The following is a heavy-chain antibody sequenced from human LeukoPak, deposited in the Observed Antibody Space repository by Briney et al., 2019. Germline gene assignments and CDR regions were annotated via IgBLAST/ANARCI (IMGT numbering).Heavy chain of an antibody. Sequence: GGSLRLSCAASGFTFSSYSMNWVRQAPGKGLEWVSSISSSSSYIYYADSVKGRFTISRDNAKNSLYLQMNSLRAKDTAVYYCATDYVWGSFDYWGQGTLVTDSS. CDR1: GFTFSSYS. V-gene: IGHV3-21*01. J-gene: IGHJ4*02. CDR2: ISSSSSYI. CDR3: ATDYVWGSFDY. D-gene: IGHD3-16*01.